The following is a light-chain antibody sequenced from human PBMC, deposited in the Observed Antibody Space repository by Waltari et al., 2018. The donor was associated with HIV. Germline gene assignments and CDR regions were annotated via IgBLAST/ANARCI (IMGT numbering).Light chain of an antibody. CDR1: QSLLHSNGYNC. J-gene: IGKJ1*01. Sequence: DIVMTQSPLSLPVTPGEPASISCRSSQSLLHSNGYNCLDWYLQKPGQSPQLLIYLGSNRASGVPDRFSGSGSGTDFTLKISRVEAEDVGVYYCMQALQTPRTFGQWTKVEIK. CDR2: LGS. V-gene: IGKV2-28*01. CDR3: MQALQTPRT.